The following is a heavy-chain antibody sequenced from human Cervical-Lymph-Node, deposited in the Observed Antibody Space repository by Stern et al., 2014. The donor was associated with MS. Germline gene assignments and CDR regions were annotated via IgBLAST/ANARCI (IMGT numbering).Heavy chain of an antibody. CDR2: VVGFNGCV. CDR1: GITFSHSA. Sequence: QLVQSGPEVKKPGTSVKVSCKASGITFSHSAIQWLRQARGQRPEWIGRVVGFNGCVTYAPRFQERVPITRDMSTSTVYMELRSLKSEDTAIYYCASERYTYYDDQRPPGGFDPWGQGTLVTVSS. V-gene: IGHV1-58*02. J-gene: IGHJ5*02. D-gene: IGHD5-18*01. CDR3: ASERYTYYDDQRPPGGFDP.